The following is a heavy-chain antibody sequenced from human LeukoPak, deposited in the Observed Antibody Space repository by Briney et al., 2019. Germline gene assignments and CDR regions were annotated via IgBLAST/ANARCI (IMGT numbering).Heavy chain of an antibody. V-gene: IGHV4-59*08. CDR2: IYYSGST. J-gene: IGHJ4*02. Sequence: SETLSLTCTVSGGSISSYYWSWIRQPPGKGLEWIGYIYYSGSTNYNPSLKSRVTISVDTSKNQFSLKLSSVTAADTAVYYCARWFGEPRGPHFDYWGQGTLVTDSS. CDR1: GGSISSYY. D-gene: IGHD3-10*01. CDR3: ARWFGEPRGPHFDY.